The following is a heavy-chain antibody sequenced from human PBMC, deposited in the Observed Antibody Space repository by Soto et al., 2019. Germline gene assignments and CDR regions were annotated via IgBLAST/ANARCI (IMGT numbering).Heavy chain of an antibody. CDR2: IYYSGST. CDR3: AREGEDTAMGLMDV. V-gene: IGHV4-31*03. J-gene: IGHJ6*02. D-gene: IGHD5-18*01. CDR1: GGSISSGGYY. Sequence: SETLSLTCTVSGGSISSGGYYWSWIRQHPGKGLEWIGYIYYSGSTYYNPSLKSRVTISVDTSKNQFSLKLSSVTAADTAVYYCAREGEDTAMGLMDVWGQGTTVTVS.